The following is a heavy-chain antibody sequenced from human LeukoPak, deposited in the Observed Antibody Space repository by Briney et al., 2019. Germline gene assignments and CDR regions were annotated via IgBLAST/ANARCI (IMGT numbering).Heavy chain of an antibody. J-gene: IGHJ3*02. Sequence: PGGSLRLSCAASGFTFSSYWMSWVRQAPGKGLEWVSGINWNGGSTGYADSVKGRFTISRDNAKNSLYLQMNSLRAEDTALYYCARDHNNYYGSGSYYNVFSDAFDIWGQGTMVTVSS. CDR3: ARDHNNYYGSGSYYNVFSDAFDI. D-gene: IGHD3-10*01. CDR1: GFTFSSYW. CDR2: INWNGGST. V-gene: IGHV3-20*04.